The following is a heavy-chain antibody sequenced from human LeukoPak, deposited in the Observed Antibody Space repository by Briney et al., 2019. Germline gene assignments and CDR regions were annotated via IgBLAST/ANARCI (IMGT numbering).Heavy chain of an antibody. D-gene: IGHD3-3*01. V-gene: IGHV3-23*01. CDR3: AKVGQPWSIWSHFDS. CDR2: ISGSGDNT. J-gene: IGHJ4*02. CDR1: GFTFSSYE. Sequence: GGSLRLSCAASGFTFSSYEMNWVRQAPGKGLEWVSEISGSGDNTYYADSVKGRFTISRDNSKNTLYLQMNSLRAEDTAVYYCAKVGQPWSIWSHFDSWGQGTLVTVSS.